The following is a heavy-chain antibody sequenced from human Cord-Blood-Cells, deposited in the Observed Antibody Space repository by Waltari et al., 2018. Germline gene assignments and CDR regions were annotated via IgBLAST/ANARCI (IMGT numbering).Heavy chain of an antibody. V-gene: IGHV4-34*01. CDR1: YY. D-gene: IGHD2-2*01. Sequence: YYWSWIRQPPGKGLEWIGEINHSGSTNYNPSLKSRVTISVDTSKNQFSLKLSSVTAADTAVYYCARGGNVVVPAAIEEIDYWGQGTLVTVSS. CDR3: ARGGNVVVPAAIEEIDY. J-gene: IGHJ4*02. CDR2: INHSGST.